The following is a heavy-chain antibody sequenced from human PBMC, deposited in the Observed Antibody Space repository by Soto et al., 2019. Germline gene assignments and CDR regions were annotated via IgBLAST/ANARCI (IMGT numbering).Heavy chain of an antibody. D-gene: IGHD4-4*01. V-gene: IGHV1-24*01. J-gene: IGHJ6*02. CDR3: ARVGRFSVTTLHGMDV. CDR2: FDPEGGEA. Sequence: ASVKVSCKISGHTLTEFSIHWVRQAPGKGLEWMGGFDPEGGEAIYAQKWHGRVTVTEDTVTDTAYMELRSLRSDDTAVYFCARVGRFSVTTLHGMDVWGQGTTVTVSS. CDR1: GHTLTEFS.